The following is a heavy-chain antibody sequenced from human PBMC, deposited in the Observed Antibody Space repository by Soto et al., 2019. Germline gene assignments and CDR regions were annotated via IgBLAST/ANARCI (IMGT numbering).Heavy chain of an antibody. Sequence: SETLSLTCDVSGVSIDSSYWWGWVRQPPGRDLEWLGDMSHGGSTNYNPSLKSRVTILLDKSKNQFSLSLSFVTAADTAVYYCARSIEPWGQGTLVTVSS. CDR3: ARSIEP. CDR1: GVSIDSSYW. V-gene: IGHV4-4*02. J-gene: IGHJ5*02. CDR2: MSHGGST.